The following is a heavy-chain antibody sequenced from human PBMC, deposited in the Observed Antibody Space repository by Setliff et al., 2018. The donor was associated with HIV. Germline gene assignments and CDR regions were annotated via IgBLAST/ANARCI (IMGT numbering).Heavy chain of an antibody. D-gene: IGHD6-19*01. Sequence: WGSLRLSCAASGYTFSSYWMAWVRQCPGKGLEWVANIQQHGSEIHYVASVEGRFTISRDNAKNSLYLQMNSLRAEDTAVYYCANMQWASNAWYSFDYWGQGALVTVSS. V-gene: IGHV3-7*05. J-gene: IGHJ4*02. CDR1: GYTFSSYW. CDR3: ANMQWASNAWYSFDY. CDR2: IQQHGSEI.